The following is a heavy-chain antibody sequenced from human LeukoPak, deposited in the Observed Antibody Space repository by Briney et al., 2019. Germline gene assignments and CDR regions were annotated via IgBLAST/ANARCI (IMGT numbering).Heavy chain of an antibody. CDR1: GFTFSNSW. CDR3: ARMRTAFDY. J-gene: IGHJ4*02. CDR2: ISNDGSSS. Sequence: GGSLRLSCAASGFTFSNSWMHCVRQVPGKGLVWVSRISNDGSSSIYADSVKGRFTISRDNAKNTLYLQMNSLRGEDTSVYYCARMRTAFDYWGQGTLVTVSS. V-gene: IGHV3-74*01. D-gene: IGHD1-1*01.